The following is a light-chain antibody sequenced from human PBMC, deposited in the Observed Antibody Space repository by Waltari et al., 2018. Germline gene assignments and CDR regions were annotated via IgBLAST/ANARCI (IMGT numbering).Light chain of an antibody. CDR2: GAF. CDR1: QSVSSN. Sequence: EIVLTQSPAALSVSPGERATLSCRASQSVSSNLAWYQQKPGQAPRLLIYGAFTRATGIPARFSGSGSGTEFTLTISSLQSEDFAVYYCQQYNNWITWTFGQGTKVEIK. CDR3: QQYNNWITWT. J-gene: IGKJ1*01. V-gene: IGKV3-15*01.